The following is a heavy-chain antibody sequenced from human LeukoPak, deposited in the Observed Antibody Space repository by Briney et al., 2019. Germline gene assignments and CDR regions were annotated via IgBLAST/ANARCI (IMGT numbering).Heavy chain of an antibody. J-gene: IGHJ6*03. CDR1: GGSFSGYY. CDR2: INHSGST. CDR3: ARLRNGYYYYYYMDV. V-gene: IGHV4-34*01. Sequence: SETLSLTCAVYGGSFSGYYWSWIRQPPGKGLEWIGEINHSGSTNYNPSLKSRVTISVDTSKNQFSLKLSSVTAADTAVYYCARLRNGYYYYYYMDVWGKGTTVTISS. D-gene: IGHD2-8*01.